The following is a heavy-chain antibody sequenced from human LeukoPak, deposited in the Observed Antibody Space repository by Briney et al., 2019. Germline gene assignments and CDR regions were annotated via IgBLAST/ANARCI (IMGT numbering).Heavy chain of an antibody. CDR1: GFTFSSYG. D-gene: IGHD1-26*01. J-gene: IGHJ4*02. CDR3: GKVSRGGGATRGGATFDY. CDR2: IRYDGSNK. V-gene: IGHV3-30*02. Sequence: GGSPRLSCAASGFTFSSYGMHWVRQAPGKGLEWVAFIRYDGSNKYYADSVKGRFTISRDNSKNTLYLQMNSLRAEDTAVYYWGKVSRGGGATRGGATFDYGGQGPLVTVSS.